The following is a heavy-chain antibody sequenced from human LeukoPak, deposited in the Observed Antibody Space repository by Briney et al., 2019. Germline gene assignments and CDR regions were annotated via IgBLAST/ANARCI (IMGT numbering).Heavy chain of an antibody. D-gene: IGHD3-22*01. Sequence: SETLSLTCAVYGGSFSGYYWSWIRQPPGKGLEWIGEINHSGSTNYDPSLKSRVTISVDTSKNQFSLKLSSVTAADTAVYYCARRPQWLLLRPYYFDYWGQGTLVTVSS. J-gene: IGHJ4*02. CDR1: GGSFSGYY. CDR3: ARRPQWLLLRPYYFDY. V-gene: IGHV4-34*01. CDR2: INHSGST.